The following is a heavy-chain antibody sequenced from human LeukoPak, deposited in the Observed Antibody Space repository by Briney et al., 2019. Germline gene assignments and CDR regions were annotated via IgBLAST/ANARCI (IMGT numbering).Heavy chain of an antibody. CDR3: VREGYFVFDF. Sequence: PGGSLRLSCGASGFTFSTYWMSWVRQAPGKGLEWVANTKKDGSEKYYVDSVKGRFTISRDNAKNSLYLQMNSLRVEDTAVYYCVREGYFVFDFWGQGALVALSS. CDR1: GFTFSTYW. CDR2: TKKDGSEK. V-gene: IGHV3-7*01. J-gene: IGHJ4*02. D-gene: IGHD2-21*01.